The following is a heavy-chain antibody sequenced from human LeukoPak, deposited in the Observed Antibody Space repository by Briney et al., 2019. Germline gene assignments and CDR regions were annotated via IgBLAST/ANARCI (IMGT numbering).Heavy chain of an antibody. CDR3: ARGVITYTVYYYMDV. CDR1: GFTFSSYA. Sequence: GRSLRLSCAASGFTFSSYAMHWVRQAPGKGLEWVAVISYDGSNKYYADSVKGRFTISRDNSKNTLYLQMNSLRAEDTAVYYCARGVITYTVYYYMDVWGKGTTVTVSS. V-gene: IGHV3-30-3*01. J-gene: IGHJ6*03. D-gene: IGHD3-22*01. CDR2: ISYDGSNK.